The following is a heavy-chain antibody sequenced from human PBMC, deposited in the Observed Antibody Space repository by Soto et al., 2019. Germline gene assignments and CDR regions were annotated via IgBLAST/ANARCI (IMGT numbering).Heavy chain of an antibody. D-gene: IGHD6-13*01. Sequence: PSETLSLTCAVYGGSLSGYYWSWIRQPPGKGLEWIGEINHSGSTNYNPSLKSRVTMSVDTSKNHFSLKVNSVTAADTAVYYCARASGIAARMYNWFDPWGQGTLVTVSS. CDR3: ARASGIAARMYNWFDP. V-gene: IGHV4-34*01. CDR2: INHSGST. CDR1: GGSLSGYY. J-gene: IGHJ5*02.